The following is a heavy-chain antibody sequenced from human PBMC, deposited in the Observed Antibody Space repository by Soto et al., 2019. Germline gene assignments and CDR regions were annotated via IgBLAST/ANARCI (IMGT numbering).Heavy chain of an antibody. CDR1: GGSISSSSYY. CDR2: IYYSGST. CDR3: AIQESYGGAFDI. Sequence: PSETLSLTCTVSGGSISSSSYYWGWIRQPPGKGLEWIGSIYYSGSTYYNPSLKSRVTISVDTSKNQFSLKLSSVTAADTAVYYCAIQESYGGAFDIWGQGTMVTVSS. D-gene: IGHD4-17*01. V-gene: IGHV4-39*01. J-gene: IGHJ3*02.